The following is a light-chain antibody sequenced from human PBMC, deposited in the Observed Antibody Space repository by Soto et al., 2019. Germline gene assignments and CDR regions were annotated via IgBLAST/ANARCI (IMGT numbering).Light chain of an antibody. J-gene: IGKJ4*01. CDR2: GAS. Sequence: EIVMTQSPATLSVSPGERATLSCRASQSVSSNLAWYQQKPGQAPRLLIYGASTRATGIRARFSGSGAGTESTLTVSSLHSEDCAVCCCQQCNSWPPLTFGGGPKVQIK. V-gene: IGKV3D-15*01. CDR3: QQCNSWPPLT. CDR1: QSVSSN.